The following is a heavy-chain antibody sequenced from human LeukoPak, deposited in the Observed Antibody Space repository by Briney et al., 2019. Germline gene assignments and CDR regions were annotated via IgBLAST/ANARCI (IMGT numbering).Heavy chain of an antibody. CDR1: GYSFSSYW. D-gene: IGHD6-19*01. J-gene: IGHJ3*02. CDR3: ARQALAVSPDAFDI. CDR2: IYPGDSDA. Sequence: GESLKISCKGSGYSFSSYWIGWVRQMPGKGLEWMGIIYPGDSDARYSPALQGQVTISADKPISTAYLQWSSLKASDTAIYYCARQALAVSPDAFDIWGRGTEVTVSS. V-gene: IGHV5-51*01.